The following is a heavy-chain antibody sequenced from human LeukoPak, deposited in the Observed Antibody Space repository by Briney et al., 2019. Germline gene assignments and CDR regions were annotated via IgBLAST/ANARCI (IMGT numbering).Heavy chain of an antibody. CDR3: ARDGKRGYSYGYTDY. V-gene: IGHV3-74*01. J-gene: IGHJ4*02. Sequence: GGSLRLSCAASGFTFSSCWMHWVRQAPGKGLVGVSRINSDGSSTSYADPVKGRFTIPRETAKNTLYLRMNGRRAEDTTLYYCARDGKRGYSYGYTDYWGQGTLVTVSS. D-gene: IGHD5-18*01. CDR2: INSDGSST. CDR1: GFTFSSCW.